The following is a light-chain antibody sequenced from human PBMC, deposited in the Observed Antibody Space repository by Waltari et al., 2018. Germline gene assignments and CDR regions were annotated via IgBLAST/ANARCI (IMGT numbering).Light chain of an antibody. J-gene: IGLJ2*01. Sequence: QSALTQPASVSGSPGQSITISCTGSSSDVGSYKFVSWYQQHPGKAPQLMIYGGSPRPSGVSNRFSGSKSGNTASLTISGLRAEDEADYYCCSYAGSSPHVIFGGGTKLTVL. CDR2: GGS. CDR1: SSDVGSYKF. CDR3: CSYAGSSPHVI. V-gene: IGLV2-23*01.